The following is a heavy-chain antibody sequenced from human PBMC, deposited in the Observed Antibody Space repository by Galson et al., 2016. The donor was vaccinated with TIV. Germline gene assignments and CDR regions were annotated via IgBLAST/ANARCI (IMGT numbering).Heavy chain of an antibody. V-gene: IGHV3-21*04. CDR3: ARTADDYNLYFNL. D-gene: IGHD5-24*01. J-gene: IGHJ4*02. Sequence: SPRLSCAASGFTFSGYSMNWVCQAPGKGLEWVSIISTGDRYIYYADSVKGRFTISRDNAKNFLYLQLNSLSAEDTAMYYCARTADDYNLYFNLWGQGTLVTVAS. CDR1: GFTFSGYS. CDR2: ISTGDRYI.